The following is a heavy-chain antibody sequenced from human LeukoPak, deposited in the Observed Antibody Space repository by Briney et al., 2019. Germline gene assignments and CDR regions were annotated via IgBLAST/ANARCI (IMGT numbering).Heavy chain of an antibody. J-gene: IGHJ4*02. V-gene: IGHV3-21*01. Sequence: AGGSLRLSCVASGFTFSTYDMNWVRQAPGKGLEWVSAITSTSNHIYYADSVKGRITITRDNAKNSLYLQMNSLRAEDTAVYYCARLLYDYVWGSYRSYYFDFWGQGTLVTVSS. CDR3: ARLLYDYVWGSYRSYYFDF. CDR1: GFTFSTYD. D-gene: IGHD3-16*02. CDR2: ITSTSNHI.